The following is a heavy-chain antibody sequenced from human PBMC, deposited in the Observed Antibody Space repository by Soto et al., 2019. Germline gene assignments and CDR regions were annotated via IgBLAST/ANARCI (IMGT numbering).Heavy chain of an antibody. V-gene: IGHV4-34*01. D-gene: IGHD3-10*01. CDR1: GYSISSGYY. J-gene: IGHJ6*02. CDR3: ARILSTRVYIDYYYGMDV. CDR2: INHSGST. Sequence: SETLSLTCAVSGYSISSGYYWSWIRQPTGKGLEWIGEINHSGSTNYNRSLKSRVTISVDTSKNQFFLKLSSVTAADTAVYYCARILSTRVYIDYYYGMDVSGQGTTVTVSS.